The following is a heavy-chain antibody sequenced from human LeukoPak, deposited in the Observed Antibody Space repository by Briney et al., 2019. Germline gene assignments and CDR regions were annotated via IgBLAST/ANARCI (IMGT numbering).Heavy chain of an antibody. CDR3: AKERGRRSYYVDYYYYMDA. CDR2: ISGSGAST. Sequence: GGSLRLSCAASGFTFSSYAMSWVRQAPGKGLEWVSAISGSGASTYYADSVKGRFTVSRDNSKNTLYLQMNSLRAEDTAVYYCAKERGRRSYYVDYYYYMDAWGKGTTVTVYS. CDR1: GFTFSSYA. V-gene: IGHV3-23*01. D-gene: IGHD1-26*01. J-gene: IGHJ6*03.